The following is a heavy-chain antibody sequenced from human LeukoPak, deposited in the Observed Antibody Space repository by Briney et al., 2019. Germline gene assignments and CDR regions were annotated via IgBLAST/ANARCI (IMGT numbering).Heavy chain of an antibody. J-gene: IGHJ3*02. CDR3: ARAAGTGTFDI. CDR2: INHSGST. V-gene: IGHV4-34*01. D-gene: IGHD6-19*01. CDR1: GGSFSGYY. Sequence: SETLSLTCAVYGGSFSGYYWSWIRQPPGKGLEWIGEINHSGSTDYNPSLKSRVTISVDTSKNQFSLKLSSVTAADTAVYYCARAAGTGTFDIWGQGTMVTVSS.